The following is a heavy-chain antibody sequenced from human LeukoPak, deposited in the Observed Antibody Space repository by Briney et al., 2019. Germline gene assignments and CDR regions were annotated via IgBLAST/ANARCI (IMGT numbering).Heavy chain of an antibody. Sequence: GGSLRLSCAASGFTFSSYWMHWVRQAPGKGLVWLSRINGDGSSTSYADSVKGRFTISRVNAKNTLYLQMNSLRAEDTAVYYCARDGLGSAHAYWGQGTLVTVSS. V-gene: IGHV3-74*01. CDR2: INGDGSST. D-gene: IGHD3/OR15-3a*01. CDR1: GFTFSSYW. CDR3: ARDGLGSAHAY. J-gene: IGHJ4*02.